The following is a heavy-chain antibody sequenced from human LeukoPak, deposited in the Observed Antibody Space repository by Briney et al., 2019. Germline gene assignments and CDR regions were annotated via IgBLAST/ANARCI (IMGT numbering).Heavy chain of an antibody. Sequence: GRSLRLSCAASGFTFSSYATHWVRQAPGNGLEWVGVISYDGSNKYYADSVRGRFTISRDNSKNTLYLQMNSLRAEDTAVYYCASCDYVLFNYWGQGTLVTVSS. CDR3: ASCDYVLFNY. J-gene: IGHJ4*02. CDR2: ISYDGSNK. D-gene: IGHD4-17*01. CDR1: GFTFSSYA. V-gene: IGHV3-30-3*01.